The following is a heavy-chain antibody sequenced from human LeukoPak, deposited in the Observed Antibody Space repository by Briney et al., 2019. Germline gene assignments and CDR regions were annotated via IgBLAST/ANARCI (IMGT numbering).Heavy chain of an antibody. CDR1: GFTFGTYW. J-gene: IGHJ4*02. Sequence: GGSLRLSCAASGFTFGTYWMHWVRQAPGKGLVWVSRFNSDGSSTYYADSVKGRFTISRDNAKNTLYLQMNSLRVEDTAVYFCAARKVRGVWFYLDYRGQGTLVTVSS. V-gene: IGHV3-74*01. CDR2: FNSDGSST. D-gene: IGHD3-10*01. CDR3: AARKVRGVWFYLDY.